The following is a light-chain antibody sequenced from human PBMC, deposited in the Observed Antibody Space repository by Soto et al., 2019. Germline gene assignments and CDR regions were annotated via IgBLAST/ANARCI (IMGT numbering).Light chain of an antibody. CDR1: SSNIGAGYD. CDR2: GNI. Sequence: QAVVTQPPSVSGAPGQRVTISCTGSSSNIGAGYDVHWYQQLPGTAPRLLIYGNINRPSGVPGRFSGSKSGTSGSLAIIGLQAEDEAEYYCQSYDSSLTGVVFGGGTKLTVL. J-gene: IGLJ3*02. CDR3: QSYDSSLTGVV. V-gene: IGLV1-40*01.